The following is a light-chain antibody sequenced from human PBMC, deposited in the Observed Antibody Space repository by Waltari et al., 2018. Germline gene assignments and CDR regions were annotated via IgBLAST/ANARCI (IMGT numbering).Light chain of an antibody. CDR1: SLRTSY. CDR3: SSRNGRANQVV. Sequence: SSELTQDPAVSVALGPTVRFTCQGDSLRTSYASWYKLKPGQAPVLVIDGKDKRPSGIPDRITGYSSGSTSSLTITGAQAEDETDYYCSSRNGRANQVVFAGGTKVTVL. J-gene: IGLJ3*02. CDR2: GKD. V-gene: IGLV3-19*01.